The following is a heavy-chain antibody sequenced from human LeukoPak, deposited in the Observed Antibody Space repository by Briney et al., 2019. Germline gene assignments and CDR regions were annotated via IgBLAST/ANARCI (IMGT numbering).Heavy chain of an antibody. CDR1: GGSISAYY. CDR3: AKSNGYGLVDI. CDR2: IYYDGST. Sequence: SETLSLTCTVSGGSISAYYWNWIRQPPGRGLEWIGYIYYDGSTNYSPSLKSRVTISVDTSKNQFSLTLNSVTAADTAVYYCAKSNGYGLVDIWGQGTMVTVSS. V-gene: IGHV4-59*12. J-gene: IGHJ3*02. D-gene: IGHD3-10*01.